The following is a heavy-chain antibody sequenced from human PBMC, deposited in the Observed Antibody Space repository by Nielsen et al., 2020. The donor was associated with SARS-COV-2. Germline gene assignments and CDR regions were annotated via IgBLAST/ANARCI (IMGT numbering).Heavy chain of an antibody. CDR1: GFTFGDYA. V-gene: IGHV3-49*03. Sequence: GGSLRLSCTASGFTFGDYAMSWFRQAPGKGLEWVGFIRSKAYGGTTEYAASVKGRFTISRDDSKSMAYLQMNSLKTEDTAVYYCTREGSSSWYGNWGQGTLVTVSS. CDR2: IRSKAYGGTT. D-gene: IGHD6-13*01. CDR3: TREGSSSWYGN. J-gene: IGHJ4*02.